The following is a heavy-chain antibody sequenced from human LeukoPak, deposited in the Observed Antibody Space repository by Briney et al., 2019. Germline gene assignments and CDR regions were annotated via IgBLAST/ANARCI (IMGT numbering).Heavy chain of an antibody. V-gene: IGHV4-34*01. Sequence: PSETVSLTCAVSGGSFTTHYWSWIRQPPGKGLEWIGEINHAGSTNYNPSLKSRVTISVDASQNHVSLNLRSATAADTAIYYCARWGYFSHISGLHKYYFDYWGQGTLVAVSS. J-gene: IGHJ4*02. CDR2: INHAGST. CDR3: ARWGYFSHISGLHKYYFDY. CDR1: GGSFTTHY. D-gene: IGHD3-22*01.